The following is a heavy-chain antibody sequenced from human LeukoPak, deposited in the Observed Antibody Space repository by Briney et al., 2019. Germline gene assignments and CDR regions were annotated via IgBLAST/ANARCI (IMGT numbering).Heavy chain of an antibody. D-gene: IGHD3-10*01. CDR1: GFTFSSYA. Sequence: GGSLRLSCAASGFTFSSYAMSWVRQAPGKGLEWVSAISGSGGSTYYADSVKGRFTITRDNSKNTLYLQMNSLRAEDTAVYYCAKDRLLWFGELFCYFDYWGQGTLVTVSS. J-gene: IGHJ4*02. CDR2: ISGSGGST. CDR3: AKDRLLWFGELFCYFDY. V-gene: IGHV3-23*01.